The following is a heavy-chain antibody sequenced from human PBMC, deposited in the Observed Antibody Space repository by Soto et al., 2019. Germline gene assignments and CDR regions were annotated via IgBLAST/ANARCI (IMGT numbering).Heavy chain of an antibody. CDR3: ARHNYGSGSTYFDY. CDR2: IYYSGST. J-gene: IGHJ4*02. Sequence: QVQLQESGPGLVKPSETLSLTCTVSGGSISSYYWSWIRQPPGKGLEWIGYIYYSGSTNYNPSLKTRVNISVDTSKNQYSLELNSRTAADTAVYYCARHNYGSGSTYFDYWGQGTLVTVSS. V-gene: IGHV4-59*08. CDR1: GGSISSYY. D-gene: IGHD3-10*01.